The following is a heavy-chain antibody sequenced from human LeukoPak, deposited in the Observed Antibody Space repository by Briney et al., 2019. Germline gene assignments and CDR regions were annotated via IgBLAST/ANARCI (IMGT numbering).Heavy chain of an antibody. CDR1: GYTFTSYD. D-gene: IGHD1-1*01. J-gene: IGHJ6*03. CDR2: MNPNSGNT. CDR3: ARDWGGLWHNWNDGGGYYMDV. Sequence: GASVKVSCKASGYTFTSYDINWVRQATGQGLEWMGWMNPNSGNTGYAQKFQGRVTMTRDMSTSTVYMELSSLRSADTAVYYCARDWGGLWHNWNDGGGYYMDVWGKGTTVTVSS. V-gene: IGHV1-8*01.